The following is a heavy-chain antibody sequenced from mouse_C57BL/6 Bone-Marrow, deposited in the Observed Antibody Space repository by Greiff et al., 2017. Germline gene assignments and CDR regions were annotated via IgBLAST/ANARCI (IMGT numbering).Heavy chain of an antibody. V-gene: IGHV5-6*01. Sequence: EVQLMESGGDLVKPGGSLKLSCAASGFTFSSYGMSWVRQTPDKRLEWVATISSGGSYTYYPDSVKGRFTISRDNAKNTLYLQMSSLKSEDTAMYYCARHNSSGYDWYFDVWGTGTTVTVSS. CDR2: ISSGGSYT. D-gene: IGHD3-2*02. J-gene: IGHJ1*03. CDR3: ARHNSSGYDWYFDV. CDR1: GFTFSSYG.